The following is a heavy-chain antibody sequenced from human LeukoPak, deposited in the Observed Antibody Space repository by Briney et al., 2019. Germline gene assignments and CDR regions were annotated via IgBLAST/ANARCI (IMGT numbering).Heavy chain of an antibody. CDR2: VKNGGGV. CDR1: GGSISGHC. V-gene: IGHV4-34*01. J-gene: IGHJ3*01. D-gene: IGHD7-27*01. Sequence: PSETLSLTCGVYGGSISGHCWSWGRQAPGGRLGWEGEVKNGGGVRSSPSLKRRVTISADTYKEQNPLRLASVTAADTAIYYCARPRTPYYFNLGAFDLWGQGTPVIVSS. CDR3: ARPRTPYYFNLGAFDL.